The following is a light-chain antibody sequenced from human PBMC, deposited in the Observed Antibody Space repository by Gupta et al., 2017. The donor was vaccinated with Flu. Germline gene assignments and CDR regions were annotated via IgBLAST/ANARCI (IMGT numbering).Light chain of an antibody. Sequence: QTVVTQEPSFSVSPGGTVTLTCGLSSGSVSTNFYPSWYQQTPGQAPRTLIYNTNTLSSGVPDRFSGSILGNKAALIITGAQADDESDYYCVLYMGSGSWVFGGGTKLTV. V-gene: IGLV8-61*01. CDR1: SGSVSTNFY. CDR3: VLYMGSGSWV. J-gene: IGLJ3*02. CDR2: NTN.